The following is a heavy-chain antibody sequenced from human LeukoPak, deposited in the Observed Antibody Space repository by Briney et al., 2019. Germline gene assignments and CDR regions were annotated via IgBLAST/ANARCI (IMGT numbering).Heavy chain of an antibody. J-gene: IGHJ4*02. D-gene: IGHD2-2*01. CDR2: INHSGST. Sequence: SETLSLTCAVYGGSFSGYYWSWIRQPPGKGLEWIGEINHSGSTNYNPSLKSRVTISVDTSKNQFSLKLSSVTAADTAVYYCARGAPPRCCSSTSCYAARYYFDYWGQGTLATVSS. CDR3: ARGAPPRCCSSTSCYAARYYFDY. CDR1: GGSFSGYY. V-gene: IGHV4-34*01.